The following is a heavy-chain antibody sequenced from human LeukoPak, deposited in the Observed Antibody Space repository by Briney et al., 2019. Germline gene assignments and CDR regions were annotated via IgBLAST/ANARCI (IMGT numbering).Heavy chain of an antibody. J-gene: IGHJ5*02. V-gene: IGHV1-2*04. Sequence: ASVKVSCKASGYTFTGYYMHWVRQPPGQGLEWMGWINPNSGGTNYAQKFQGWVTMTRDTSISTAYMELSRLRSDDTAVYYCARGRRVVTRGNWFDPWGQGTLVTVSS. CDR3: ARGRRVVTRGNWFDP. D-gene: IGHD3-22*01. CDR1: GYTFTGYY. CDR2: INPNSGGT.